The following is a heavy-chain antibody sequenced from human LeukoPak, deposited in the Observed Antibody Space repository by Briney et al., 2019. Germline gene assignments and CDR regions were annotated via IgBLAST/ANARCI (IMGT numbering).Heavy chain of an antibody. V-gene: IGHV3-48*04. CDR3: ARDLMITFGGAMVPG. J-gene: IGHJ4*02. CDR1: GLTFSSYS. Sequence: GGSLRLSCAAYGLTFSSYSMNWVRQAPGKGLEWVLYISSSSSNLYYADSVTGRFTNYRENAKNSLYLQMNSLRAEDTAVYYCARDLMITFGGAMVPGWGQGTLVSVSS. CDR2: ISSSSSNL. D-gene: IGHD3-16*01.